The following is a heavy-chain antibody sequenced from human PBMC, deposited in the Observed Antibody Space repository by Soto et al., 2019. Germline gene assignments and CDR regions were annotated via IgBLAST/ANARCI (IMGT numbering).Heavy chain of an antibody. J-gene: IGHJ6*02. V-gene: IGHV1-69*01. Sequence: QVQLVQSGAEVKKPGSSVKVSCKASGGTFSSYAISWVRQAPGPGLEWMGGIIPILGTPNNAQRFQGRVTITSDESTSTAYMELSSLRSEDTAVYYCARDNYYGMDVWGQGTTVTVSS. CDR1: GGTFSSYA. CDR2: IIPILGTP. CDR3: ARDNYYGMDV.